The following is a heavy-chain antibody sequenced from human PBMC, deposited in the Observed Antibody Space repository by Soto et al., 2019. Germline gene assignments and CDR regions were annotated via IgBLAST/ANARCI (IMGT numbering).Heavy chain of an antibody. CDR1: GGSFSGYY. Sequence: SETLSLTCAVYGGSFSGYYWSWIRQPPGKGLEWIGEINHSGSTNYNPSLKSRVTMTTDTSTSTAYMELRSLRSDDTAVYYCASPVVPAAIFPHYYGMDVWGQGTTVTVSS. CDR2: INHSGST. CDR3: ASPVVPAAIFPHYYGMDV. V-gene: IGHV4-34*10. J-gene: IGHJ6*02. D-gene: IGHD2-2*01.